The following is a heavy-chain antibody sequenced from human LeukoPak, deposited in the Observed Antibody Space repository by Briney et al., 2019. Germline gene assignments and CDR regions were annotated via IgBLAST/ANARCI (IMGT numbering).Heavy chain of an antibody. Sequence: PGGSLRLSCAASGFTFSSYAMHWVRQAPGKGLEWVAVISYDGSNKYYADSVKGRFTISRDNSKNTLYLQMNSLRAEDTAVYYCARDSNTAMVTHYYMDVWGKGTTVTVSS. V-gene: IGHV3-30*04. CDR2: ISYDGSNK. D-gene: IGHD5-18*01. CDR1: GFTFSSYA. CDR3: ARDSNTAMVTHYYMDV. J-gene: IGHJ6*03.